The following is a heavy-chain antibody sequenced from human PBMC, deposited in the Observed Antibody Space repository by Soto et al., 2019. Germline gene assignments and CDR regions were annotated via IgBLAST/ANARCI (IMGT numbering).Heavy chain of an antibody. J-gene: IGHJ5*02. CDR3: TSQYCGGDCSRVDP. CDR2: IRSKADSYAT. D-gene: IGHD2-21*02. Sequence: GGSLRLSCAASGFTLSGSRIHWVRQASGKGLEWVGRIRSKADSYATEYAASVKGRFTISRDDSKNTAYLQMNSLKTEDTAVYYCTSQYCGGDCSRVDPWGQGTLVTVSS. V-gene: IGHV3-73*01. CDR1: GFTLSGSR.